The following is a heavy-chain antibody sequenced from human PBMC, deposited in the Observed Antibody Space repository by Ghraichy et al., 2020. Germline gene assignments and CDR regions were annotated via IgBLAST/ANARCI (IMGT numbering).Heavy chain of an antibody. J-gene: IGHJ4*02. V-gene: IGHV3-30*18. D-gene: IGHD3-22*01. CDR3: AKIEGGYYYDSSGYSNFDY. CDR1: GFTFSSYG. Sequence: GSLRLSCAASGFTFSSYGMHWVRQAPGKVLEWVAIISYDGSYKYYADSVKGRFTISRDNSKNTLYLQMNSLTAEDTAVYHCAKIEGGYYYDSSGYSNFDYWGQGTLVTVSS. CDR2: ISYDGSYK.